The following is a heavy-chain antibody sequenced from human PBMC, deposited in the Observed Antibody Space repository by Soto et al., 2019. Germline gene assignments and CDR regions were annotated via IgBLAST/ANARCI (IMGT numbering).Heavy chain of an antibody. CDR2: IGGSGGNR. V-gene: IGHV3-23*01. D-gene: IGHD4-4*01. Sequence: EVQLLESGGGLVLPGGSLRLSCAASGFTFNAYAMTWVRQAPGKGLEWVSAIGGSGGNRYYAASMKGRFTISRDNSKDAPNLPMNSLRVEDPAVYFRARVASDYINPLDPWGQGILVTVSS. CDR3: ARVASDYINPLDP. CDR1: GFTFNAYA. J-gene: IGHJ5*02.